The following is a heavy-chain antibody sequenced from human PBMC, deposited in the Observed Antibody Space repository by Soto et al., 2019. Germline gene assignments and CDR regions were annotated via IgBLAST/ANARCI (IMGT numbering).Heavy chain of an antibody. Sequence: ASVKVSCKASGFTFTSSAVQWVRQARGQRLEWIGWIVVGSGNTNYAQKFQERVTITRDMSTSTAYMELSSLRSEDTAMYYCAAEEAVRRNWNYVLGYYYYGMDVWG. CDR1: GFTFTSSA. V-gene: IGHV1-58*01. CDR3: AAEEAVRRNWNYVLGYYYYGMDV. D-gene: IGHD1-7*01. CDR2: IVVGSGNT. J-gene: IGHJ6*02.